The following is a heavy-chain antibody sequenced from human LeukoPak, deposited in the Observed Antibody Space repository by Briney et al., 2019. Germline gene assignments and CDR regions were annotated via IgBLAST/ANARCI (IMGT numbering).Heavy chain of an antibody. J-gene: IGHJ3*02. CDR1: GFTFSSYS. Sequence: PGGSLRLSCAASGFTFSSYSMNWVRQAPGNGLEWVSSISSSSSYIYYADSVKGRFTISRDNAKNSLYLQMNSLRAEDTAVYYCARDLRAWAAFDIWGQGTMVTVSS. V-gene: IGHV3-21*01. CDR2: ISSSSSYI. CDR3: ARDLRAWAAFDI. D-gene: IGHD1-26*01.